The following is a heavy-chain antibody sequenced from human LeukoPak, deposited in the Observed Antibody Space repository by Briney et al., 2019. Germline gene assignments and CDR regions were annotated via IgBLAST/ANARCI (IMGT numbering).Heavy chain of an antibody. V-gene: IGHV3-48*03. D-gene: IGHD4-11*01. CDR1: GFTFNSYE. CDR2: ISSSGSTI. CDR3: ARIYSTSYYFMDV. J-gene: IGHJ6*03. Sequence: GGSLRPSCAASGFTFNSYEMNWVRQAPGKGLEWISSISSSGSTIHYADSVKGRFTISRDNPKNALYLEMNSLRAEDTAVYYCARIYSTSYYFMDVWGKGTTVTVSS.